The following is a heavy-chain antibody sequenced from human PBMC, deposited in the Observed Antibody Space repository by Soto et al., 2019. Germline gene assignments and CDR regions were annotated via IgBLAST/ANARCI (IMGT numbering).Heavy chain of an antibody. CDR2: ISNDGSQT. V-gene: IGHV3-30-3*01. CDR3: ARDPYFDYMYGSPDY. D-gene: IGHD3-16*01. CDR1: GFIFSSFA. Sequence: VQLAESGGDVVQPGRSLRLSCAASGFIFSSFALHWVRQTPDKGLEWVAFISNDGSQTYYADSVKGRFTISRDNSNNSLTLQVERLRPEDTARYYCARDPYFDYMYGSPDYSGQGPLVAVSS. J-gene: IGHJ4*02.